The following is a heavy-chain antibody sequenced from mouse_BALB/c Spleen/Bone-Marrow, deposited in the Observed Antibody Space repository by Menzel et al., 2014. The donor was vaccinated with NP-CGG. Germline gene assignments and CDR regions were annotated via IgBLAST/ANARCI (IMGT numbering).Heavy chain of an antibody. J-gene: IGHJ3*01. CDR2: INPSNGRT. D-gene: IGHD2-3*01. Sequence: QLQQSGAELVKPGASVRLSCKASGYSFTTYWIHWVKQRPGQGLEWIGEINPSNGRTNYNEKFKSKATLTVDKSSSTAYMQLSSLTSEDSAVYYCARYDGPAWFAYWGQGTLVTVSA. V-gene: IGHV1S81*02. CDR1: GYSFTTYW. CDR3: ARYDGPAWFAY.